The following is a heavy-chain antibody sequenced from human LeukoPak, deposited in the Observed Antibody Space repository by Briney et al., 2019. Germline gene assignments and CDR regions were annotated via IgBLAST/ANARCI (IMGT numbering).Heavy chain of an antibody. Sequence: GGSLRLSGVASGFTLTSHSTSWVRKVLGQGLEWISSFLRTGTSVYYADSVRGRFTISRDNSKNTLYLQMNSLRAEDTGVYYCAKDLRPDNGWDFDFWGQGTRVTVSS. CDR2: FLRTGTSV. D-gene: IGHD6-19*01. J-gene: IGHJ4*02. CDR1: GFTLTSHS. CDR3: AKDLRPDNGWDFDF. V-gene: IGHV3-23*05.